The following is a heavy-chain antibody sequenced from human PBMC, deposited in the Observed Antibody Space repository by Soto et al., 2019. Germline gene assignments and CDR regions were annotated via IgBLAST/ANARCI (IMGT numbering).Heavy chain of an antibody. J-gene: IGHJ4*02. D-gene: IGHD5-12*01. CDR1: GFTFSSYG. Sequence: GGSLRLSCAASGFTFSSYGMHWVRQAPGKGLEWVAVIWYDGSNKYYADSVKGRFTISRDNSKNTLYLQMNSLRAEDTAVYYCARSLGRDGYNSGYWGQGTLVTVSS. CDR2: IWYDGSNK. CDR3: ARSLGRDGYNSGY. V-gene: IGHV3-33*01.